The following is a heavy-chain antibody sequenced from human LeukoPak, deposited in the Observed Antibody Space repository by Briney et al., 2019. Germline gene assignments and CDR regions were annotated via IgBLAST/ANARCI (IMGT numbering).Heavy chain of an antibody. CDR1: GFTFSSYA. V-gene: IGHV3-30-3*01. D-gene: IGHD3-22*01. CDR3: ASVDYYDSSGYYRDY. Sequence: GSLRLSCAASGFTFSSYAMHWIRQAPGKGLEWVAVISYDGSNKYYADSVKGRFTISRDNSKNTLYLQMNSLRAEDTAVYYCASVDYYDSSGYYRDYWGQGTLVTVSS. CDR2: ISYDGSNK. J-gene: IGHJ4*02.